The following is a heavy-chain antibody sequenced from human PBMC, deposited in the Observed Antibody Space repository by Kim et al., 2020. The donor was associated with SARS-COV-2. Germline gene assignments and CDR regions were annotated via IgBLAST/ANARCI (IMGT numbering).Heavy chain of an antibody. CDR3: ARRRQFAVDY. CDR2: IYHSGST. CDR1: GGSISSGGYS. Sequence: SETLSLTCAVSGGSISSGGYSWSWIRQPPGKGLEWIGYIYHSGSTYYNPSLKSRVTISVDRSKNQFSLKLSSVTAADTAVYYCARRRQFAVDYWGQGTLVTVSS. D-gene: IGHD3-10*01. J-gene: IGHJ4*02. V-gene: IGHV4-30-2*01.